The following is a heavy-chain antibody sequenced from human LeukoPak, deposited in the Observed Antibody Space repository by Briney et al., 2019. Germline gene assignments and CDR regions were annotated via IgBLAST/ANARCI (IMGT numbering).Heavy chain of an antibody. CDR1: GYTFTSYD. Sequence: ASVKVSCKASGYTFTSYDINWVRQATGQGLEWMGWMNPNSGNTGYAQKFQGRVTITRNTSISTAYMELSSLRSEDTAVYYCARLLGDSWSGYYDYWGQGTLVTVSS. CDR3: ARLLGDSWSGYYDY. CDR2: MNPNSGNT. J-gene: IGHJ4*02. D-gene: IGHD3-3*01. V-gene: IGHV1-8*03.